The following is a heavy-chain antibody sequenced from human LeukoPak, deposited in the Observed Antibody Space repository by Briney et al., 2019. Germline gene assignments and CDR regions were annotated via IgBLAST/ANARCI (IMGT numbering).Heavy chain of an antibody. CDR1: GYTFTGYY. V-gene: IGHV1-2*02. Sequence: GASVKVSCKASGYTFTGYYMHWVRQAPGQGLEWMGWINPNSGGTNYAQKFQGRVTMTRDTSISTAYMELSRLRSDDTAVYYCARGRTYGSGSYPLDLDYWGQGTLVTVPS. J-gene: IGHJ4*02. CDR2: INPNSGGT. CDR3: ARGRTYGSGSYPLDLDY. D-gene: IGHD3-10*01.